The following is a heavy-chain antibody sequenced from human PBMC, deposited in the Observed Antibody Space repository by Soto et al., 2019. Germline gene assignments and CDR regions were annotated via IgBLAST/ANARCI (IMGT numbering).Heavy chain of an antibody. CDR1: GFTFSSYG. D-gene: IGHD5-12*01. V-gene: IGHV3-30*03. CDR3: ARDPNIVATMGSIYYYYGMDV. Sequence: GGSLRLSCAASGFTFSSYGMHWVRQAPGKGLEWVAVISYDGSNKYYADSVKGRFTNSRDNSKNTLYLQMNSLRAEDTAVYYCARDPNIVATMGSIYYYYGMDVWGQGTTVTVSS. J-gene: IGHJ6*02. CDR2: ISYDGSNK.